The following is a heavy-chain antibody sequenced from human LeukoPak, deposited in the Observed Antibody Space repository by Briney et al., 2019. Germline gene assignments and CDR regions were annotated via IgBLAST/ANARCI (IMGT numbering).Heavy chain of an antibody. V-gene: IGHV4-39*02. J-gene: IGHJ4*02. Sequence: SETLSLTCTVSGGSTSSGNYYWGWIRQPPGKGLEWIGGISSSGNTYYNPSLKSRITISIDTSKNHFSLKLSSVSAADTAVYYCARLGAGPTYYDFWSGYSSFYFNYWGQGTLVTVSS. CDR1: GGSTSSGNYY. CDR2: ISSSGNT. D-gene: IGHD3-3*01. CDR3: ARLGAGPTYYDFWSGYSSFYFNY.